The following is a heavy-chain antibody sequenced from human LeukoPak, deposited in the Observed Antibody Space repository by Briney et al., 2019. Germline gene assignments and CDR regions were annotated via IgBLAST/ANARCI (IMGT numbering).Heavy chain of an antibody. J-gene: IGHJ4*02. CDR2: IYYSGST. D-gene: IGHD3-3*01. V-gene: IGHV4-39*02. CDR3: AKEYDFWSGYLGY. Sequence: PSETLSLTCTVSGGSISSSSYYWGWIRQPPGKGLEWIGSIYYSGSTYYNPSLKSRVTISVDTSKNQFSLKLSSVTAADTAVYYCAKEYDFWSGYLGYWGQGTLVTVSS. CDR1: GGSISSSSYY.